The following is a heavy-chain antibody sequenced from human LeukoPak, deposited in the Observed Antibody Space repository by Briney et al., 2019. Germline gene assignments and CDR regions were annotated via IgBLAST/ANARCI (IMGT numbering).Heavy chain of an antibody. CDR3: ARADYDYFDP. CDR2: IIPILGTL. Sequence: SVKVSCKASGGIFSNYAITWVRQAPGQGLEWMGEIIPILGTLKYAQMFQGRVTITADESTSTAYMELSSLRSEDTAMYYCARADYDYFDPWGQGTLVTVSS. V-gene: IGHV1-69*13. D-gene: IGHD3-16*01. CDR1: GGIFSNYA. J-gene: IGHJ5*02.